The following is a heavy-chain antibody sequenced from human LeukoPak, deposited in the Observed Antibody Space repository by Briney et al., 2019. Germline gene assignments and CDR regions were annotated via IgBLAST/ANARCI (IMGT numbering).Heavy chain of an antibody. CDR1: GYNFANYW. CDR3: SRLWGYFYYYMDG. D-gene: IGHD3-10*01. V-gene: IGHV5-51*01. CDR2: IYPDYSDT. Sequence: GESLKISCKGSGYNFANYWIDWVRQMPGTGLEWMGIIYPDYSDTKYSPYFQVQIPVSADKDTSTAYLQRDSLKAPDTAMAFCSRLWGYFYYYMDGWGKGTTVTVSS. J-gene: IGHJ6*03.